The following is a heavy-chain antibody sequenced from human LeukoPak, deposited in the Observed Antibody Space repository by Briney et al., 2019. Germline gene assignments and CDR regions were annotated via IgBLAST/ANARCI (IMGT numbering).Heavy chain of an antibody. V-gene: IGHV1-2*02. J-gene: IGHJ4*02. CDR2: ITPNSGGT. CDR3: ARGRGGGYFDF. CDR1: GYTFTTYN. Sequence: VKVSCKASGYTFTTYNIHWVRQAPGQGLEWMGWITPNSGGTNYAQKFQGRVTMTRDTSIGTAYMELSRLRSDDTAAYSCARGRGGGYFDFWGQETLVTVSS. D-gene: IGHD2-15*01.